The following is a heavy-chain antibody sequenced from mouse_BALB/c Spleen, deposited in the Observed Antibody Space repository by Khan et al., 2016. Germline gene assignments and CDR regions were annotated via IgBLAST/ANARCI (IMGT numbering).Heavy chain of an antibody. CDR1: GYTFTSYW. Sequence: VQLKQSGTVVARPGASVKMSCKASGYTFTSYWLHWVKQRPGQGLEWIGSIYPGNSNTSYNQKFKGKAKLTAVTSTSTAYMELSSLTNEDSAFXSCAGDRYDYGFAYWGQGTLVTVFA. J-gene: IGHJ3*01. V-gene: IGHV1-5*01. D-gene: IGHD2-4*01. CDR3: AGDRYDYGFAY. CDR2: IYPGNSNT.